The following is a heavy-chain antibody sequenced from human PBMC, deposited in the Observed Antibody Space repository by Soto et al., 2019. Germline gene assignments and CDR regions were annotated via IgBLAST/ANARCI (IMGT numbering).Heavy chain of an antibody. CDR3: AKVSGDTIFGVVPWWFDP. J-gene: IGHJ5*02. Sequence: QPGGSLRLSCAASGFTFSSYAMSWVRQAPGKGLEWVSAISGSGGSTYYADPVKGRFTISRDNSKNTLYLQMNSLRAEDTAVYYCAKVSGDTIFGVVPWWFDPWGQGTLVTVSS. D-gene: IGHD3-3*01. V-gene: IGHV3-23*01. CDR1: GFTFSSYA. CDR2: ISGSGGST.